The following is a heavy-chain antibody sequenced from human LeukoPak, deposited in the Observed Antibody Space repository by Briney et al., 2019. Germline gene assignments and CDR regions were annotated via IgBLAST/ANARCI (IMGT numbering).Heavy chain of an antibody. CDR2: ISSSSSYI. J-gene: IGHJ4*02. CDR3: ARESIAAYNAFDY. D-gene: IGHD6-6*01. Sequence: PGGSLRLSCAASGFTFSSYSMTWVRQAPGKGLEWVSSISSSSSYIYYADSVKGRFTISRDNAKNSLYLQMNSLRAEDTAVYYCARESIAAYNAFDYWGQGTLVTVSS. V-gene: IGHV3-21*01. CDR1: GFTFSSYS.